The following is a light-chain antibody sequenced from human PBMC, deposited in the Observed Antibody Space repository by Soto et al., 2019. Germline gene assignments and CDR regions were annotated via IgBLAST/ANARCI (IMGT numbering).Light chain of an antibody. CDR3: QQYNFWPLT. Sequence: EVVMTQSPSSLSGSQGERVVLSCRASQLITGNLAWYQRNPGKGPRVLIYGASTRDTGIPARFSGSWSGTEFTLTISSLQSEDLGFYYCQQYNFWPLTFAGGTKVEIK. V-gene: IGKV3-15*01. CDR1: QLITGN. CDR2: GAS. J-gene: IGKJ4*01.